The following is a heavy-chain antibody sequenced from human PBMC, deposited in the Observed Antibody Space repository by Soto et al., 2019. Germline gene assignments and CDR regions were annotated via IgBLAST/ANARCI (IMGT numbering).Heavy chain of an antibody. V-gene: IGHV1-69*06. J-gene: IGHJ6*01. CDR2: IIPIFGTA. CDR3: ARRSGYSGYELGYGMDV. CDR1: GGTFSSYA. D-gene: IGHD5-12*01. Sequence: QVQLVQSGAEVKKPGSSVKVSCKASGGTFSSYAISWVRQAPGQGLEWMGGIIPIFGTANYAQKFQGRVTITADKSTSTAYKELSSLRYEDTAVYYCARRSGYSGYELGYGMDVWGPGTTGTVSS.